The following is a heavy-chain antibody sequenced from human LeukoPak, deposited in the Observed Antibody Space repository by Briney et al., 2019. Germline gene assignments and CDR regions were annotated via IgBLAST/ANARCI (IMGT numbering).Heavy chain of an antibody. CDR1: GYTFTSYD. V-gene: IGHV1-8*01. Sequence: GASVKVSCKASGYTFTSYDINWVRQAPGQGLEWMGWMNPNSGNTGYAQKFQGRVTMTRNTSISTAYMELSSLRSEDTAVYYCARGLIVVVTAPFDPWGQGTLVTVSS. CDR3: ARGLIVVVTAPFDP. CDR2: MNPNSGNT. J-gene: IGHJ5*02. D-gene: IGHD2-21*02.